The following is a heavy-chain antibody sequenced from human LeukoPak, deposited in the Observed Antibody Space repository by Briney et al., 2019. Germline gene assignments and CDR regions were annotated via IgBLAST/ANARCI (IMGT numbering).Heavy chain of an antibody. CDR1: GFTIGSNY. V-gene: IGHV3-53*01. J-gene: IGHJ4*02. Sequence: GGSLRLSCAASGFTIGSNYMSWVRQAPGKGLEWVSVIYSTGTIYYADSVKDRFTISRDNSKNTLHLQMNSLRAEDTAVYYCARGLSKGDYWGQGTLVTVSS. CDR2: IYSTGTI. D-gene: IGHD4-11*01. CDR3: ARGLSKGDY.